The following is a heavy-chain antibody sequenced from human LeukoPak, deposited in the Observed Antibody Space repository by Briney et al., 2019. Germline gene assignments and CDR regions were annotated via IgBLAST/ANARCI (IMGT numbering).Heavy chain of an antibody. D-gene: IGHD6-19*01. CDR2: IKYDGSKE. CDR3: AREERIAVAASFDY. V-gene: IGHV3-7*03. J-gene: IGHJ4*02. Sequence: PGGSLRLSCAASGFTFSGFWMTWVRQAPGKGLEWVANIKYDGSKENYVDSVKGRFTISRDNAKNSLFLQMNSLRAEDTAVYYCAREERIAVAASFDYWGQGTLVTVSS. CDR1: GFTFSGFW.